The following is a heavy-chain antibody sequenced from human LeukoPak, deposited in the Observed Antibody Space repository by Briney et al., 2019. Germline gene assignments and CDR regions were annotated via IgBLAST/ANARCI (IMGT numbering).Heavy chain of an antibody. CDR2: IIPIFGTA. J-gene: IGHJ4*02. CDR3: ARVKRARGYSYPFDY. Sequence: ASVKVSCKDSGGTFSSYAISWVRQAPGQGLEWMGGIIPIFGTANYAQKFQGRVTITADESTSTAYMELSSLRSEDTAVYYCARVKRARGYSYPFDYWGQGTLVTVSS. D-gene: IGHD5-18*01. CDR1: GGTFSSYA. V-gene: IGHV1-69*13.